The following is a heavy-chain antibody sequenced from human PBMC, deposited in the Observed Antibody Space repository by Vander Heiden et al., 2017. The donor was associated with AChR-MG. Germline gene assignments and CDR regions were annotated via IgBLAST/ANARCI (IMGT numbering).Heavy chain of an antibody. Sequence: QVQLQESGPGLVKPSETLSLTCIVSGGSLRNYYWSWIRQPPGKGLEWIGSLYYSGNTNYNPSLKSRVTMSVDTSEKQFSLKLSSVTAADTAVYYCARQVAGAGMVDYFDYWGQGALVTVSS. V-gene: IGHV4-59*08. CDR1: GGSLRNYY. D-gene: IGHD6-13*01. J-gene: IGHJ4*02. CDR2: LYYSGNT. CDR3: ARQVAGAGMVDYFDY.